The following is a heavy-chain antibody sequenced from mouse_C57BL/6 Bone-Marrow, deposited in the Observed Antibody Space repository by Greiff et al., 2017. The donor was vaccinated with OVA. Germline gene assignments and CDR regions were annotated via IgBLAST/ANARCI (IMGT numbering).Heavy chain of an antibody. CDR3: AILYGSSYWYFDV. J-gene: IGHJ1*03. CDR2: IYPGDGDT. Sequence: VQVVESGPELVKPGASVKISCKASGYAFSSSWMNWVKQRPGKGLEWIGRIYPGDGDTNYNGKFKGKATLTADKSSSTAYMQLSSLTSEDSAVYFCAILYGSSYWYFDVWGTGTTVTVSS. CDR1: GYAFSSSW. D-gene: IGHD1-1*01. V-gene: IGHV1-82*01.